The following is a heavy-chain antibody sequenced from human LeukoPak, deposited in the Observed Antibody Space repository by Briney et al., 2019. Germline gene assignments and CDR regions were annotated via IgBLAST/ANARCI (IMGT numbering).Heavy chain of an antibody. J-gene: IGHJ6*02. V-gene: IGHV3-53*01. D-gene: IGHD4-17*01. CDR2: IYSGGST. Sequence: PGGSLRLSCAASGCTVSSNYMSWVRQAPGKGMQWVSIIYSGGSTYYADSVKGRLTISRDNSKNTLYLQMNSLRAEDPAVYYCARDLGASYYYIMDVWGQGATVTVSS. CDR3: ARDLGASYYYIMDV. CDR1: GCTVSSNY.